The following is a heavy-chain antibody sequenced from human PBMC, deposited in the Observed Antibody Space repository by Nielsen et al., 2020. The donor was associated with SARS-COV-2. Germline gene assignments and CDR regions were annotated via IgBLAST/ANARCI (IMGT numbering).Heavy chain of an antibody. Sequence: ASVKVSCKASGYTFTGYYMHWVRQAPGQGLEWMGWINPNSGGTNYAQKFQGWVTMTRDTSISTAYMELSRLRSDDTAVYYCARGAGDYVYYYYYGMDVWGQGTTVTVSS. J-gene: IGHJ6*02. CDR3: ARGAGDYVYYYYYGMDV. V-gene: IGHV1-2*04. CDR1: GYTFTGYY. D-gene: IGHD4-17*01. CDR2: INPNSGGT.